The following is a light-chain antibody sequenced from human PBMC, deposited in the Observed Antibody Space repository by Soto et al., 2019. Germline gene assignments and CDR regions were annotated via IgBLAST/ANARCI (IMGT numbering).Light chain of an antibody. CDR1: QSISTW. V-gene: IGKV1-5*03. J-gene: IGKJ1*01. Sequence: DIQMTQSPSTLSASVGDRVTITCRASQSISTWLAWYQQKAGKAPKLLIYKASILESGVPSRFSGSGSGTEFTLTISSLQPDDFATYYCQQYSTYWTFGQGTKVDI. CDR2: KAS. CDR3: QQYSTYWT.